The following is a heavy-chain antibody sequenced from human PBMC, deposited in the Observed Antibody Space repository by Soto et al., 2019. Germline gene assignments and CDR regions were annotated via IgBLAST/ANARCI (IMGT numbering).Heavy chain of an antibody. J-gene: IGHJ4*02. CDR1: GFTFSSYA. CDR3: ARSEMATMYFDC. CDR2: ISYDGSNK. V-gene: IGHV3-30-3*01. Sequence: GGSLRLSCAASGFTFSSYAMHWVRQAPGKGLEWVAVISYDGSNKYYADSVKGRFTISRDNSKNTLYLQMNSLRAEDTAVYYCARSEMATMYFDCWGQGTLVTVSS. D-gene: IGHD5-12*01.